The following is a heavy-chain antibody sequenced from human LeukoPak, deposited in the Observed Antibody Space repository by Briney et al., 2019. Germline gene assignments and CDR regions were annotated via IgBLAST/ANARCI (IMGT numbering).Heavy chain of an antibody. D-gene: IGHD2-2*01. Sequence: SETLSLTCTVSGGSISSYYWSWIRQPPGKGLEWIGYIYYSGSTNYNPSLKSRVTISVDTSKNQFSLKLSSVTAADTAVYYCARVASVVVPAVIGSDYYYYYMDGWGKGTTVTVSS. J-gene: IGHJ6*03. CDR1: GGSISSYY. CDR2: IYYSGST. CDR3: ARVASVVVPAVIGSDYYYYYMDG. V-gene: IGHV4-59*01.